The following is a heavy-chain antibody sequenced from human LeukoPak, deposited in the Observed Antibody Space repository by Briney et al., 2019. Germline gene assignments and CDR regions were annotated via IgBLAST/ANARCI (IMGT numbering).Heavy chain of an antibody. V-gene: IGHV1-2*02. J-gene: IGHJ3*02. D-gene: IGHD2-8*01. CDR3: ARRSRNGLDAFDI. CDR2: IDPNNGDT. Sequence: ASVKVSCKASAYTFTGYYLHWVRQAPRQGPEWMGWIDPNNGDTEYAQKFQGRVTMTRVRSISTAYMELSRLTSDDTAVYYCARRSRNGLDAFDIWGQGTMVTVSS. CDR1: AYTFTGYY.